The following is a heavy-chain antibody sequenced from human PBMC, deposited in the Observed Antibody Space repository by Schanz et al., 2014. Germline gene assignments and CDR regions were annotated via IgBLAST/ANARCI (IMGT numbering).Heavy chain of an antibody. Sequence: VQLLESGGGLVQPGGSLRLSCAASGFTFSDYYMTWIRQAPGKGLEWVALISYDGSSKNHADSVQGRFTISRDNSKNALYLQMNSLRAEDTAVYYCTKFETRTGTNYWGQGTLVTVSS. CDR3: TKFETRTGTNY. CDR2: ISYDGSSK. CDR1: GFTFSDYY. D-gene: IGHD1-1*01. V-gene: IGHV3-30*18. J-gene: IGHJ4*02.